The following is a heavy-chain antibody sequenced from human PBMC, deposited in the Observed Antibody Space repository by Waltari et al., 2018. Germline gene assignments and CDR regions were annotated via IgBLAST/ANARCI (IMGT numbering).Heavy chain of an antibody. Sequence: QVQLEQSGAEVKKPGASMKVSRKVSGYDLRELSMHWVRQAPGEGLEWMGGFNPEDGEIIYAQKFRGRVTMTEDTSTETVYMDLSSLRSEDTAVYYCATSNSGGRRGFDYWGQGTLVTVSS. V-gene: IGHV1-24*01. CDR1: GYDLRELS. D-gene: IGHD2-15*01. CDR2: FNPEDGEI. J-gene: IGHJ4*02. CDR3: ATSNSGGRRGFDY.